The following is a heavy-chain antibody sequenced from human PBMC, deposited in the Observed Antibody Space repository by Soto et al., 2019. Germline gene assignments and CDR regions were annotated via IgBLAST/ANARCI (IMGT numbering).Heavy chain of an antibody. CDR3: ARVVTTGSSSAFWFDP. D-gene: IGHD6-6*01. Sequence: QVQLVQSGAEVKKPGASVKVSCKASGYTFTSYYMHWVRQAPGQGLEWLGIINPSGGSTSYAQKFQGRVTMTRDTSTSTVYMELSSLRSEDTAVYYCARVVTTGSSSAFWFDPWGQGTLVTVSS. CDR2: INPSGGST. CDR1: GYTFTSYY. V-gene: IGHV1-46*01. J-gene: IGHJ5*02.